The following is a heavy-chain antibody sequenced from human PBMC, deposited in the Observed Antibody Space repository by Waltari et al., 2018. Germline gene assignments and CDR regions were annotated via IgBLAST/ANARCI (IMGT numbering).Heavy chain of an antibody. CDR2: MNPNSYNT. CDR1: GYTFSNYD. J-gene: IGHJ4*02. D-gene: IGHD1-1*01. CDR3: ARGIRNELFSDY. V-gene: IGHV1-8*03. Sequence: QVQLVQSGAEVQKPGASVKVSCKTSGYTFSNYDITWVRQATGRGLEWMGWMNPNSYNTGFGQGFRGRVTFTTDNSTTTAYMERTNLRSEDTGMYYCARGIRNELFSDYWGQGTLVTVSS.